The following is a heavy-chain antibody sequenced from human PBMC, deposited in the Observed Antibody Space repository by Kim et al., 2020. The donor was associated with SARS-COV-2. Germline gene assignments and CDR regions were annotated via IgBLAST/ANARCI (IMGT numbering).Heavy chain of an antibody. CDR3: ARGGLGEECLDY. J-gene: IGHJ4*02. CDR2: IYSGGAI. Sequence: GGSLRLSCVASGFAVSDNYMNWVRQAPGKGLEWVSVIYSGGAIYYGDSMKGRFTISRESPKHTLYLQINNVRVEDTAVYYCARGGLGEECLDYWGQGAVGAVSS. CDR1: GFAVSDNY. V-gene: IGHV3-66*02. D-gene: IGHD3-16*01.